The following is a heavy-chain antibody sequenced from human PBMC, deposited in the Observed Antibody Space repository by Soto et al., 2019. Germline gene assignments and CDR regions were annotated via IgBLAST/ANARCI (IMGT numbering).Heavy chain of an antibody. CDR2: IYYSGST. CDR1: GGSISSYY. D-gene: IGHD5-12*01. J-gene: IGHJ6*03. V-gene: IGHV4-59*08. Sequence: QVQLQESGPGLVKPSETLSLTCTVSGGSISSYYWSWIRQPPGKGLEWIGYIYYSGSTHYNPSLKSRVTISVDTSKNQFSLRLSSVTAADTAVYYCARRLHSGFDNHYMDVWGKGTTVTVSS. CDR3: ARRLHSGFDNHYMDV.